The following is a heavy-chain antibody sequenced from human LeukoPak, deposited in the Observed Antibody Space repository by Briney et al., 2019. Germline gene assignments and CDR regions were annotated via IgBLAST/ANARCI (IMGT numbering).Heavy chain of an antibody. Sequence: GGSLRLSCAASGFTFSSYAMHWVRQAPGKGLEWVAVISYDGSNKYYADSVKGRFTISRDNSKNARYLQMISLRAEDTAVYYCARGGEQWLVRKYYFDYWGQGTLVTVSS. D-gene: IGHD6-19*01. CDR3: ARGGEQWLVRKYYFDY. CDR2: ISYDGSNK. V-gene: IGHV3-30-3*01. J-gene: IGHJ4*02. CDR1: GFTFSSYA.